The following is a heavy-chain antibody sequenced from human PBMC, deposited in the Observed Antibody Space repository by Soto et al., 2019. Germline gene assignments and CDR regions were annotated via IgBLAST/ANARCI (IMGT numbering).Heavy chain of an antibody. CDR2: IDGDGTGT. J-gene: IGHJ4*02. D-gene: IGHD3-3*01. CDR1: GFIFSNYW. V-gene: IGHV3-74*01. CDR3: ATVFEL. Sequence: EVQLVESGGGSVRPGGSLGLSCAASGFIFSNYWLHWVRQVPGKGLVWVSRIDGDGTGTSYADSVKGRFTISRDNTKNTVYLQMDSLRDEDSAVYYCATVFELWGQGALVTVSS.